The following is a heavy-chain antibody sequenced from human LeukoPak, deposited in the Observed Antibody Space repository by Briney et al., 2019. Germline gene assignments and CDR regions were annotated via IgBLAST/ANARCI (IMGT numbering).Heavy chain of an antibody. CDR1: GYTLTELS. CDR3: ATHPHYYYGSGSYRSYYYYGMDV. V-gene: IGHV1-24*01. CDR2: FDPEDGET. D-gene: IGHD3-10*01. Sequence: ASVKVSCKVSGYTLTELSMHWVRQAPGKGLERMGGFDPEDGETIYAQKFQGRVTMTEDTSTDTAYMELSSLRSEDTAVYYCATHPHYYYGSGSYRSYYYYGMDVWGQGTTVTVSS. J-gene: IGHJ6*02.